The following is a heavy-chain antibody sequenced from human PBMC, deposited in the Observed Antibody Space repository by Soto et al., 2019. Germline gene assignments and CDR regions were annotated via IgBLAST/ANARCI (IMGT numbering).Heavy chain of an antibody. CDR3: ARDRDQQLVN. V-gene: IGHV3-48*04. J-gene: IGHJ4*02. D-gene: IGHD6-13*01. CDR2: ISSSGSTI. CDR1: GFTFSSYS. Sequence: GGSLRLSCAASGFTFSSYSMNWVRQAPGKGLEWVSYISSSGSTIYYADSVKGRFTISRDNAKNSLYLQMNSLRAEDTAVYYCARDRDQQLVNWGQGTLVTVSS.